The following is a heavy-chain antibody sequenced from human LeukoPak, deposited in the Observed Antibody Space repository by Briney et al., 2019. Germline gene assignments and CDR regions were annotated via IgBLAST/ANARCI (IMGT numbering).Heavy chain of an antibody. CDR3: ARAYSSSWFDH. CDR2: ITSGDNT. CDR1: GFIFSNYA. V-gene: IGHV3-23*01. J-gene: IGHJ5*02. Sequence: GGSLRLSCAASGFIFSNYAMSWVRQAPGKGLEWVSHITSGDNTYYADSVKGQFTISRDNSKNTMYLQMNSLRAEDTAVYFCARAYSSSWFDHWGQGILVTVSS. D-gene: IGHD6-19*01.